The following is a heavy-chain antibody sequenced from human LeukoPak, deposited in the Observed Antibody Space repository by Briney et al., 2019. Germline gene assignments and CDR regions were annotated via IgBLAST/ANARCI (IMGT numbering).Heavy chain of an antibody. J-gene: IGHJ4*02. V-gene: IGHV3-73*01. Sequence: GGSLRLSCAASGFSLTDSSVHWVRQASGKGLEWLGRIRNKASTYATAYAASVRGRFTISRDDSKHTAYLQMNSLKTDDTAMYYCTANGDNSDSWGQGTLVTVSS. D-gene: IGHD2-21*02. CDR2: IRNKASTYAT. CDR3: TANGDNSDS. CDR1: GFSLTDSS.